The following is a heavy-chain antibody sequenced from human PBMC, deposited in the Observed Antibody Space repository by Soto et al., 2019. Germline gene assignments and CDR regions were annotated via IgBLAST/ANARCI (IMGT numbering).Heavy chain of an antibody. CDR1: GGTFSSYA. CDR2: IIPIFGTA. J-gene: IGHJ4*02. CDR3: ARDKGAYCGGDCYSPYFDY. Sequence: QVQLVQSGAEVKKPGSSVKVSCKASGGTFSSYAISWVRQAPGQGLEWMGGIIPIFGTANYAQKFQGRVTITADESTSTAYMELSSLGSEDTAVYYCARDKGAYCGGDCYSPYFDYWGQGTLVTVSS. V-gene: IGHV1-69*01. D-gene: IGHD2-21*02.